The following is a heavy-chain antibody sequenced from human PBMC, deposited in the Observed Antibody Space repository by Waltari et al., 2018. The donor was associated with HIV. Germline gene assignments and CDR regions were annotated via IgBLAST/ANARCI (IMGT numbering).Heavy chain of an antibody. Sequence: QVQLVQSGAEVKKPGSSVRVSCKAYGDTFSSYTIHRVRQAPGQRLEWMRRSLPILDFSSSAQEFQDRVTIMSDKATNTSYLDLSSLSSEDTAFYYCARGKGYYCMDVWGQGTTVTVSS. CDR3: ARGKGYYCMDV. CDR2: SLPILDFS. J-gene: IGHJ6*02. CDR1: GDTFSSYT. V-gene: IGHV1-69*02.